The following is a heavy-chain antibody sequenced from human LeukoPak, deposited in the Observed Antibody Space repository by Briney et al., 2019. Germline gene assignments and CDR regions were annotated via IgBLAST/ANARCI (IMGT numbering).Heavy chain of an antibody. J-gene: IGHJ6*02. D-gene: IGHD4-17*01. V-gene: IGHV4-39*07. CDR3: ASLTVTTRYYYYYGMDV. CDR2: INHSGST. CDR1: SGSISSRSYY. Sequence: SETLSLTCTVSSGSISSRSYYWSWIRQPPGTGLEWIGEINHSGSTNYNPSLKSRVTISVDTSKNQFSLKLSSVTAADTAVYYCASLTVTTRYYYYYGMDVWGQGTTVTVSS.